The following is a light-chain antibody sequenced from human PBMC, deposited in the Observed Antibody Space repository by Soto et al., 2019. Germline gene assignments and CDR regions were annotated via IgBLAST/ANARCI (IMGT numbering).Light chain of an antibody. J-gene: IGKJ5*01. CDR1: QSVGNS. CDR2: DVS. Sequence: EIVLTQSPATLSLSPGERASLSCRASQSVGNSLAWYQHKPGQAPRLLIYDVSNRATGIPARFSGSGSGTDFTLTISSLEPEDFAVYYCQQRHMWPITFGQGTRLEIK. CDR3: QQRHMWPIT. V-gene: IGKV3-11*01.